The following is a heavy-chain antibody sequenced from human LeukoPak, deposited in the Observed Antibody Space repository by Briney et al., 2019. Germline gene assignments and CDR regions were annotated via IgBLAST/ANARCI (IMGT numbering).Heavy chain of an antibody. CDR3: ARLGLPWELRNAFDL. CDR2: ISGSGGST. CDR1: GFTFSSYG. D-gene: IGHD1-26*01. Sequence: GGSLRLSCAASGFTFSSYGMSWVRQAPGKGLEWVSAISGSGGSTYYADSVRGRFIISRDNSKNTLYLQMNSLKASDTAMYYCARLGLPWELRNAFDLWGQGTMVTVSS. V-gene: IGHV3-23*01. J-gene: IGHJ3*01.